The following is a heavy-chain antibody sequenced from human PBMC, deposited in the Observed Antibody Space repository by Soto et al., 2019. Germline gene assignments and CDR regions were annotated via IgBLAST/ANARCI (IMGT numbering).Heavy chain of an antibody. CDR1: GGTFSSYA. V-gene: IGHV1-69*01. J-gene: IGHJ4*02. CDR3: ARLDQVEMATSDRPYYFDY. Sequence: QVQLVQSGAEVKKPGSSVKVSCKASGGTFSSYAISWVRQAPGQGLEWMGGIIPIFGTANYAQKFQGRVTITADESTSTAYMELSSLRSEDTAVYYCARLDQVEMATSDRPYYFDYWGQGTLVTVSS. D-gene: IGHD5-12*01. CDR2: IIPIFGTA.